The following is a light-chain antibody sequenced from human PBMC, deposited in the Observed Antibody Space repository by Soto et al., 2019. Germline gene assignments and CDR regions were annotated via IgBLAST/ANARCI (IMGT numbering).Light chain of an antibody. J-gene: IGKJ3*01. V-gene: IGKV3-11*01. Sequence: EIVLTQSQGTLSLSPGERATLSCLASQSVSSYLAWYQQKPGQAPRLLIYDASNRATGIPARFSGSGSGTDFTLTISSLEPEDFAVYYCQQRSNWPRFTFGPGTKVDIK. CDR1: QSVSSY. CDR3: QQRSNWPRFT. CDR2: DAS.